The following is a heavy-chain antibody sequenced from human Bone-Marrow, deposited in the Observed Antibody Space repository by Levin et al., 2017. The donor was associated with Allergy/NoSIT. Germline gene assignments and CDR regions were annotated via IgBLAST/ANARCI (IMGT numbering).Heavy chain of an antibody. CDR2: ISYDGSNK. Sequence: PGGSLRLSCAASGFTFSNYGMHWVRQAPGKGLEWVAVISYDGSNKYYADSVRGRFTISRDNSKNTLYLQMNSLRAEDSAVYYCAQKDDDIYEWGHGTLVTV. CDR1: GFTFSNYG. J-gene: IGHJ4*01. CDR3: AQKDDDIYE. V-gene: IGHV3-30*03. D-gene: IGHD3-16*01.